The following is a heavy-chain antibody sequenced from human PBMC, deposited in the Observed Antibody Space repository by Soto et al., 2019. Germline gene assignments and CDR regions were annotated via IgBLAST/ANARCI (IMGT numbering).Heavy chain of an antibody. CDR2: IHPTDSYT. CDR3: ARHRENGDYKLHWYYLGMDV. J-gene: IGHJ6*02. Sequence: PGESLKISCKGSGYNFNSNWITWVRQTPGKGLQWMGKIHPTDSYTNYSPSLQGHITFSVDKSITTAYMQWSSLKASDAAIYYCARHRENGDYKLHWYYLGMDVWGQGTTVTVSS. V-gene: IGHV5-10-1*01. D-gene: IGHD4-17*01. CDR1: GYNFNSNW.